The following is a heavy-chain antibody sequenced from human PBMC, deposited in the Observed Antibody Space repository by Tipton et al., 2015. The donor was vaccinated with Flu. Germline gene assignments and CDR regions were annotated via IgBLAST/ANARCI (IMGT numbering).Heavy chain of an antibody. D-gene: IGHD3-16*01. V-gene: IGHV4-61*01. CDR2: IYYSGST. Sequence: TLSLTCTVSGGSVSSGSYYWSWIRQPPGEGLEWIGYIYYSGSTYYNPSLKSRVTISVDTSENQFSLKLSSVTAADTAMYYCARVPAYPTQNRYFGLWGRGTLVTVSS. J-gene: IGHJ2*01. CDR3: ARVPAYPTQNRYFGL. CDR1: GGSVSSGSYY.